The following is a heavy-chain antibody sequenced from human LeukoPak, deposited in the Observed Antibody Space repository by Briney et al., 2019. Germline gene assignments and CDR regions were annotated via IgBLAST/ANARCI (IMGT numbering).Heavy chain of an antibody. CDR3: ARDAFTVTHPQHDAFDV. D-gene: IGHD4-17*01. V-gene: IGHV1-24*01. J-gene: IGHJ3*01. Sequence: GASVKVSCKVSGYTLTELSMHWVRQAPGKGLEWMGGFDPEDGETIYAQKFQGRVTMTEDTSTDTAYMELSSLRSDDTAVYYCARDAFTVTHPQHDAFDVWGQGTMVTVSS. CDR2: FDPEDGET. CDR1: GYTLTELS.